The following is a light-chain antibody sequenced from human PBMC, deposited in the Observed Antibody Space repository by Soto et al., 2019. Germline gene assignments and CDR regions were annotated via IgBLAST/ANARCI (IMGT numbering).Light chain of an antibody. J-gene: IGKJ5*01. CDR3: QQSYSSPIT. CDR1: HDIGNS. CDR2: AAS. V-gene: IGKV1-39*01. Sequence: DIQMTQSPSSLSASVEGKVTITCKAIHDIGNSLNWYQQKPGTAPKLLIYAASTLQSRVPSSFSGSRSGTDFTLTISSLQPEDFATYDCQQSYSSPITLGQGTRREIK.